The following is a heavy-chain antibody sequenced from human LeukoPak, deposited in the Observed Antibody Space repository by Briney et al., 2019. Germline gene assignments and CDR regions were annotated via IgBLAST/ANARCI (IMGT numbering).Heavy chain of an antibody. V-gene: IGHV4-4*07. D-gene: IGHD6-19*01. J-gene: IGHJ3*02. CDR3: AREGSSSGWRPFDI. Sequence: PESLSLTCALPGGSIRSYYRSSIWQTARKRLERIGRIKNSGNTNYNPSLESRVTLSPDTSKNQFSLNLSSVTAADTAVYYCAREGSSSGWRPFDIWGQGTVVTVSS. CDR2: IKNSGNT. CDR1: GGSIRSYY.